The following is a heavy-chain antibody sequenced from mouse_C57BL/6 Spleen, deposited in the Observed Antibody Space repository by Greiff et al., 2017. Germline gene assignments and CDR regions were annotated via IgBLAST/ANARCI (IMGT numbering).Heavy chain of an antibody. V-gene: IGHV14-2*01. D-gene: IGHD1-1*01. CDR2: IDPEDGET. CDR1: GFNIKDYY. J-gene: IGHJ4*01. Sequence: VQLQQSGAELVKPGASVKLSCTASGFNIKDYYMHWVKQRTEQGLEWIGRIDPEDGETKYAPKFRGKATITADTSSNTAYLQLSSLTSEDTAVYYCARSRYYGSSRYYYAMDYWGQGTSVTVSS. CDR3: ARSRYYGSSRYYYAMDY.